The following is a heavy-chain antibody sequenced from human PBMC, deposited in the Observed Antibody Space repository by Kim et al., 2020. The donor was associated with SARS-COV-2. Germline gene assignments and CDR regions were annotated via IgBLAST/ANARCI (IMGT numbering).Heavy chain of an antibody. V-gene: IGHV3-30*18. Sequence: GGSLRLSCAASGFNFNNFGFHWVRQAPGKGLEWVAVISYEGSKKKYADSLKGRFIISRDYSKNTVYLELTSLTPEDTAVYYCAKSTVILWFGQFRNVAF. CDR3: AKSTVILWFGQFRNVAF. J-gene: IGHJ3*01. D-gene: IGHD3-10*01. CDR1: GFNFNNFG. CDR2: ISYEGSKK.